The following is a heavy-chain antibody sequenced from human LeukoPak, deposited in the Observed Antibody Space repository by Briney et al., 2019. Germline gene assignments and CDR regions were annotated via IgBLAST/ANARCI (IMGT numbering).Heavy chain of an antibody. CDR3: AREGTAMVSFDY. CDR2: ISSGGNTI. D-gene: IGHD5-18*01. Sequence: GGSLRLSCPASGFTFSSYEMNWVRQAPGKGLEWVSYISSGGNTIYYADSVKGRFTISRDNAKNSLYLQMNSLRAEDTAVYYCAREGTAMVSFDYWGQGTLVTVSS. J-gene: IGHJ4*02. V-gene: IGHV3-48*03. CDR1: GFTFSSYE.